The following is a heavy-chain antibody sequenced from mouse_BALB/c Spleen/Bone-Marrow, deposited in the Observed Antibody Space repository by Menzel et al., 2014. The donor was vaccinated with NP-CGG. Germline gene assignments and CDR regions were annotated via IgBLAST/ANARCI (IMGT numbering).Heavy chain of an antibody. D-gene: IGHD2-4*01. V-gene: IGHV14-3*02. Sequence: EVQLQQSGAELVKPGASVKLSCTTSGFNIKDTYMHWVKLRPEQGLEWIGRIVPANGNTKYAPKFQGKATITADTSSNTAYLQLSNLTSEDTAVYFCASYDYGYYFDYWGQGTTLTGSS. CDR2: IVPANGNT. CDR3: ASYDYGYYFDY. CDR1: GFNIKDTY. J-gene: IGHJ2*01.